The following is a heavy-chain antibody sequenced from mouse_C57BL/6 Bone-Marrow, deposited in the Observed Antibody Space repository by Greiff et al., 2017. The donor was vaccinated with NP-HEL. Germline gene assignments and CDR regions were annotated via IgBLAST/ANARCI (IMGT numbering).Heavy chain of an antibody. V-gene: IGHV14-4*01. J-gene: IGHJ3*01. CDR2: IDPENGDT. CDR3: TTSPDGYSLAY. D-gene: IGHD2-3*01. Sequence: EVKLMESGAELVRPGASVKLSCTASGFNIKDDYMHWVKQRPEQGLEWIGWIDPENGDTEYASKFQGKATITADTSSNTAYLQLSSLTSEDTAVDYCTTSPDGYSLAYWGQGTLVTVSA. CDR1: GFNIKDDY.